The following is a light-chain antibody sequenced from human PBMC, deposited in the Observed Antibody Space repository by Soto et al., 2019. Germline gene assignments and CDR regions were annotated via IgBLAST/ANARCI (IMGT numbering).Light chain of an antibody. CDR1: QGVSNSY. J-gene: IGKJ1*01. V-gene: IGKV3-20*01. CDR2: GAS. Sequence: ETVLTQSPGTLSLSPGERATLSCRASQGVSNSYLAWYQQKPGQAPRLLIYGASSRATGIPDRFSGSGSGTDFSLTISRLEPEDFAVYYCQQYGNSPKTFGQGTKVEIK. CDR3: QQYGNSPKT.